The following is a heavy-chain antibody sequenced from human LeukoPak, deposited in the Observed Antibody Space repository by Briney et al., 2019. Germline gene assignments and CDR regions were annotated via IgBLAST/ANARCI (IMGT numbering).Heavy chain of an antibody. V-gene: IGHV4-59*12. Sequence: SETLSLTCTVSGGSISSYYWSWIRQPPGKGLEWIGYIYYSGSTNYNPSLKSRVTISVDTSKNQFSLKLSSVTAADTAVYYCARPAPNYYDSKDYWGQGTLVTVSS. CDR3: ARPAPNYYDSKDY. CDR2: IYYSGST. J-gene: IGHJ4*02. D-gene: IGHD3-22*01. CDR1: GGSISSYY.